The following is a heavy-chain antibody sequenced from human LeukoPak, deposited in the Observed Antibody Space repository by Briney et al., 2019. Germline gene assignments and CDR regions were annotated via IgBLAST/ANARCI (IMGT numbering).Heavy chain of an antibody. Sequence: PSGTLSLTCAVSGGSISSSNWWSWVRQAPGKGLEWIGEIYHSGSTNYNPSLKSRVTISVDKSKNQFSLKLSSVTAADTAVYYCARALWFGETRLDYWGQGTLVTVSS. V-gene: IGHV4-4*02. CDR1: GGSISSSNW. CDR3: ARALWFGETRLDY. J-gene: IGHJ4*02. CDR2: IYHSGST. D-gene: IGHD3-10*01.